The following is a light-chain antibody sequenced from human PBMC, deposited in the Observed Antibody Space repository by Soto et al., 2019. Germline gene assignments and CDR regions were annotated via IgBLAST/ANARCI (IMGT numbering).Light chain of an antibody. Sequence: EIVLTQSPGTLSLSPGERATLSCRASQSLSSSYLAWYQQKPGQAPRLLIYGASSRATGIPDRFSGSGSGTEFTLTISSLQPDDFATYYCQQYNSYPWTFGQGTKVDIK. J-gene: IGKJ1*01. CDR1: QSLSSSY. CDR3: QQYNSYPWT. CDR2: GAS. V-gene: IGKV3-20*01.